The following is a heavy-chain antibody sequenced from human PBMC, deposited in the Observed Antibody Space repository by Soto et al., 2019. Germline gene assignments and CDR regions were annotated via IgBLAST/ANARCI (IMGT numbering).Heavy chain of an antibody. CDR1: GYSFTTSW. Sequence: GESLKISCNAAGYSFTTSWIGWVRQVPWKGLEWMGVIFPGDSDTRYSPSFEGHVSISADKSITSAYLEWSTLKASDTAIYYCAAGSDYGGAFLYWGQGSLVTVSS. CDR3: AAGSDYGGAFLY. D-gene: IGHD6-25*01. CDR2: IFPGDSDT. J-gene: IGHJ4*02. V-gene: IGHV5-51*01.